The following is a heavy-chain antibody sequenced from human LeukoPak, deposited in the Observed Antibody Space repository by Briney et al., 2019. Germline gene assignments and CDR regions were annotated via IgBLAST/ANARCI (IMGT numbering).Heavy chain of an antibody. J-gene: IGHJ4*02. CDR1: GFIFSSYG. CDR2: IWHDGSAE. V-gene: IGHV3-33*06. Sequence: GRSLRLSCATSGFIFSSYGMYWVRQAPGRGLEWVAVIWHDGSAEFYADCVKGRFSISRDDSKNTVYLQMNSLRAEDTALYYCAKDNRGGWSGYFDYWGQGVLVTVSS. D-gene: IGHD6-19*01. CDR3: AKDNRGGWSGYFDY.